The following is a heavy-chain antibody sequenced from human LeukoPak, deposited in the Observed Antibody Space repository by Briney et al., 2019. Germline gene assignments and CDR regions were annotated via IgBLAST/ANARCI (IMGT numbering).Heavy chain of an antibody. D-gene: IGHD2-2*01. CDR1: GFMFSSYW. CDR3: ARGPGAFDI. J-gene: IGHJ3*02. Sequence: GGSLRLSCVASGFMFSSYWLNWVRQAPGKELVWFSRINSDRSSTSYADSVKGRFTISRDNAKNTLFLQMNSLRAEDTAVYYCARGPGAFDIWGQGTMVTVSS. CDR2: INSDRSST. V-gene: IGHV3-74*01.